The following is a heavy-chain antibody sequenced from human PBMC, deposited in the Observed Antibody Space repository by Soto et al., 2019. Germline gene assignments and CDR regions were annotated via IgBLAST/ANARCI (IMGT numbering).Heavy chain of an antibody. D-gene: IGHD3-22*01. J-gene: IGHJ6*02. CDR3: ARDEKSYYDSSGYWSSYYYGMDV. Sequence: GGSLRLSCAASGFTFSSYWMHWVRQAPGKGLVWVSRINSDGSSTSYADSVKGRFTISRDNAKNTLYLQMNSLRAEDTAVYYCARDEKSYYDSSGYWSSYYYGMDVWGQGTTVTVSS. CDR2: INSDGSST. V-gene: IGHV3-74*01. CDR1: GFTFSSYW.